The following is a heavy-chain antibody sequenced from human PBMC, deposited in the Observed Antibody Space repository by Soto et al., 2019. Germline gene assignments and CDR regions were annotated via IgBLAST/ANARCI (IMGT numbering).Heavy chain of an antibody. CDR1: GFTFSTYW. V-gene: IGHV3-74*01. CDR2: IKGDESTT. CDR3: ARGAFHNYYVDY. J-gene: IGHJ4*02. D-gene: IGHD3-16*01. Sequence: VQLVESGGDSVQPGGSLRLSCAASGFTFSTYWMHWVRQAPGEGLLWVSRIKGDESTTSSADSVKGRFTISRDNAKNTVYLHMNSLRADDTAVYYCARGAFHNYYVDYWGQGTLVTVSS.